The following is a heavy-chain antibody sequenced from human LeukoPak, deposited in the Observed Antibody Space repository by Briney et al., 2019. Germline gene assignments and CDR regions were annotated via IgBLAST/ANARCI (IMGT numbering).Heavy chain of an antibody. CDR3: ARETYYYDSSVYFDN. J-gene: IGHJ4*02. V-gene: IGHV3-21*01. CDR1: GFTFSSYS. D-gene: IGHD3-22*01. Sequence: GGSLRLSCAASGFTFSSYSMNWVRQARGKGLEWVSYISSSSSYIYYADSVKGRFTISRDNAKNSLYLQMNSLRAEDTAVYYCARETYYYDSSVYFDNWGQGTLVTVSS. CDR2: ISSSSSYI.